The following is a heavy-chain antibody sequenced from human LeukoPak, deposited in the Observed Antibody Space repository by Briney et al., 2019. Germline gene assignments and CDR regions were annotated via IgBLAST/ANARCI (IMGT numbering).Heavy chain of an antibody. CDR3: ARQDLAVSGIDY. CDR2: IYYSGTT. CDR1: GGSISSGSHY. D-gene: IGHD6-19*01. J-gene: IGHJ4*02. V-gene: IGHV4-39*01. Sequence: SETLSLTCTVSGGSISSGSHYWGWIRQPPGKGLEWIGSIYYSGTTYYSPSLKSRVTISLDKSKDQFSLKLNFVTAADTAVYYCARQDLAVSGIDYWGQGTLVTVSS.